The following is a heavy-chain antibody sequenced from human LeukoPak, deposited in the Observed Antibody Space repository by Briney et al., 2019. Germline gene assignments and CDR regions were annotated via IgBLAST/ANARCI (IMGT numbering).Heavy chain of an antibody. CDR1: GGSVHSTNHF. J-gene: IGHJ4*02. D-gene: IGHD3-3*01. CDR2: ISDSGTT. CDR3: ARRRGSSSYRDY. V-gene: IGHV4-39*01. Sequence: PSETLSLTCTVSGGSVHSTNHFWGWIRQPPGEGLEWIATISDSGTTYYNPSLKSRISISADTSKNQISLKLNSVTVTDTAVYYCARRRGSSSYRDYWGQGTQVIASS.